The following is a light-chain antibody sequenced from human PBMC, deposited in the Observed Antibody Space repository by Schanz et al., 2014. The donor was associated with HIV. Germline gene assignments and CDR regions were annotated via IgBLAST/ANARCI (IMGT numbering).Light chain of an antibody. V-gene: IGKV3D-20*02. CDR3: QQRSNWPLT. CDR2: GAS. CDR1: QSVSSFY. Sequence: EIVLTQSPGTLSLSPGERATLSCRASQSVSSFYLAWYQQKPGLAPRLLIYGASTRATGIPARFSGSGSGTEFTLTISSLEPEDFAVYYCQQRSNWPLTFGGGTKVEIK. J-gene: IGKJ4*01.